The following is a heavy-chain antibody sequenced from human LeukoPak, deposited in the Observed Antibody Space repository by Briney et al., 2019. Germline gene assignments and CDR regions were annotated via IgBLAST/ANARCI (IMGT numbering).Heavy chain of an antibody. CDR3: ASAIQGN. CDR1: EFTFSNYW. J-gene: IGHJ4*02. V-gene: IGHV3-7*01. CDR2: IQKDGSQE. Sequence: GGSLRLSCAASEFTFSNYWMSWVRQAPGKGLEWVASIQKDGSQEYYLESVKGRFTISRDNTKNSLYLHMSSLRADDTAVYFCASAIQGNWGQGTLVTVSS.